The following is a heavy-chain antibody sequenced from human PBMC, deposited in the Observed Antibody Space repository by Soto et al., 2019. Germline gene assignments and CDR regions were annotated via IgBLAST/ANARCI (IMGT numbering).Heavy chain of an antibody. D-gene: IGHD3-10*01. Sequence: QVQLVQSGAEVKKPGSSVKVSCTTSGVSFNNNGIGWVRQAPGHGLEWMGGVSPPFRTSNYARKFQGRISITADASTGTVNMELSRLTSEDTAQYYFASVLYYGSASYSPYGMDVWGQGTTVTVSS. V-gene: IGHV1-69*01. CDR1: GVSFNNNG. CDR3: ASVLYYGSASYSPYGMDV. CDR2: VSPPFRTS. J-gene: IGHJ6*02.